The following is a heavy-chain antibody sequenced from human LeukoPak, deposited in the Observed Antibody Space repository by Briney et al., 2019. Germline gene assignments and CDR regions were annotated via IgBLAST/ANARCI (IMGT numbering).Heavy chain of an antibody. CDR3: ARESYCSSTSCYTAFDI. CDR2: IHTSGST. D-gene: IGHD2-2*02. Sequence: SETLSLTCTVSGGSISNYYWSWIRQPPGKGLEWIGYIHTSGSTNYNPSLKSRVTISVDTSKNQFSLKLSFVTAADTSVYYCARESYCSSTSCYTAFDIWGQGTMVTVSS. CDR1: GGSISNYY. V-gene: IGHV4-4*09. J-gene: IGHJ3*02.